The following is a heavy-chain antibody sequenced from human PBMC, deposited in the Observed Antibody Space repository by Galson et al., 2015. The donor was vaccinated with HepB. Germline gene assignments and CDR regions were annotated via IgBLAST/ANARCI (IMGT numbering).Heavy chain of an antibody. CDR1: AFPFSGFL. CDR3: ATLRTYESRGYDYDF. D-gene: IGHD3-22*01. V-gene: IGHV3-7*01. J-gene: IGHJ4*02. CDR2: IKQDGSEK. Sequence: SLRLSCAASAFPFSGFLMSWVRQPPGKGLEWVATIKQDGSEKYYVDSVKGRFVISRDNAKNSLYLQMNNLRAGDTAVYYCATLRTYESRGYDYDFWGQGTLVTVSS.